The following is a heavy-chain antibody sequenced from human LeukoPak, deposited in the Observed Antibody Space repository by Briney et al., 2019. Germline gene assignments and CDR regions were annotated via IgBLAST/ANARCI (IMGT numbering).Heavy chain of an antibody. J-gene: IGHJ3*02. D-gene: IGHD3-22*01. CDR2: MNPNSGNT. CDR3: ASFYYDSSGYYSAFDI. Sequence: ASVKVSCKASGYTFTSYDINWVRQAPGQGLEWMGWMNPNSGNTGYAQKFQGTVTMTRNTSISTAYMELSSLRSEDTAVYYCASFYYDSSGYYSAFDIWGQGTMVTVSS. CDR1: GYTFTSYD. V-gene: IGHV1-8*01.